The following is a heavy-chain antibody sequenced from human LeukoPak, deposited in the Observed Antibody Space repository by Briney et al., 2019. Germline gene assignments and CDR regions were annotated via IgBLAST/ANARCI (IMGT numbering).Heavy chain of an antibody. CDR3: ARADDYGDYDGGNWFDP. Sequence: ASVKVSCKASGYTFTSYYMHWVRQAPGQGLEWIGIINPSGGSTSYAQKFQGRVTMTRDTSTSTVYMELSSLRSEDTAVYYCARADDYGDYDGGNWFDPWGQGTLVTVSS. V-gene: IGHV1-46*01. CDR2: INPSGGST. J-gene: IGHJ5*02. D-gene: IGHD4-17*01. CDR1: GYTFTSYY.